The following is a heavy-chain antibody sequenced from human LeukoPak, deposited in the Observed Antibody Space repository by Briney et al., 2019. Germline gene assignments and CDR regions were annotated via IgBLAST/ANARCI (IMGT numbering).Heavy chain of an antibody. D-gene: IGHD2-2*01. J-gene: IGHJ5*02. CDR2: ISSSGSTI. V-gene: IGHV3-48*04. Sequence: GGSLRLSCAASGFTFSRFSMNWVRQAPGKGLEWVSYISSSGSTIYNADSVKGRFTISRDNAKNSLYLQMNSLRAEDTAVYYCARDPRRYCSSTSCYAPGWFDPWGQGTLVTVSS. CDR1: GFTFSRFS. CDR3: ARDPRRYCSSTSCYAPGWFDP.